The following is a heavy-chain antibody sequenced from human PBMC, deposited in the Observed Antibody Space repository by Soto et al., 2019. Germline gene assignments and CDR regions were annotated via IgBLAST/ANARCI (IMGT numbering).Heavy chain of an antibody. J-gene: IGHJ4*02. Sequence: ASVKVSCKASGYTFTGYYMHWVRQAPGQGLEWMGWINPNSGDTNYAQKFQGRVTMTRNTSISTAYMELSRLRSEDTAVYYCATGPDYSNYYFDVWGQATRVTVAS. D-gene: IGHD4-4*01. CDR2: INPNSGDT. CDR1: GYTFTGYY. V-gene: IGHV1-2*02. CDR3: ATGPDYSNYYFDV.